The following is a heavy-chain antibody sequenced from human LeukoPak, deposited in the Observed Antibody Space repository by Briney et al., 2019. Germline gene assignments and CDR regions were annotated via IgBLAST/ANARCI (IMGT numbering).Heavy chain of an antibody. CDR3: AREKDDYSPNWFDP. Sequence: GGSLRLSCAASGFTVSSNYMSWVRQAPGKGLEWVSVIYSGGSTYYADSVKDRFTISRDNSKDTLYLQMNSLRAEDTAVYYCAREKDDYSPNWFDPWGQGTLVTVSS. J-gene: IGHJ5*02. CDR1: GFTVSSNY. D-gene: IGHD4-11*01. V-gene: IGHV3-66*01. CDR2: IYSGGST.